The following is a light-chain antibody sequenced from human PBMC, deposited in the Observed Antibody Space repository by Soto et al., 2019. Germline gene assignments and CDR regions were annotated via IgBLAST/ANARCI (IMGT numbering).Light chain of an antibody. CDR3: QQYNNWPQT. Sequence: EIVMTQSPATLSVSPGERATLSCRASQSVSSNLAWYQQKPGQAPRLLIYGASTRATGIPARFSGSGSGTESTLPISRLQSEDFAVYYCQQYNNWPQTFGQGTKVEIK. J-gene: IGKJ1*01. V-gene: IGKV3-15*01. CDR2: GAS. CDR1: QSVSSN.